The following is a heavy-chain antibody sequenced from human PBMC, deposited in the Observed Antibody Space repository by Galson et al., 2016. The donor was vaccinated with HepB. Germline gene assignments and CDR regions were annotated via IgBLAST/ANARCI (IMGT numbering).Heavy chain of an antibody. CDR2: IYPGDSDT. D-gene: IGHD2-2*01. CDR1: GYGFADYW. J-gene: IGHJ4*02. CDR3: ARPHCSHTSCYAEYFDY. V-gene: IGHV5-51*01. Sequence: QSGAEVKKPGESLKISCKGSGYGFADYWIGWVRQVPGKGLEWMGIIYPGDSDTRYSPSFHGQVTISADKSTNTAYLQWSSLKASDTAMYFCARPHCSHTSCYAEYFDYWGQGTLVTVSS.